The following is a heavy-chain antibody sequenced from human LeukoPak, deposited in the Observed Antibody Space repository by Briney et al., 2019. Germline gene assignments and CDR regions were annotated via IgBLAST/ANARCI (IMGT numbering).Heavy chain of an antibody. V-gene: IGHV4-34*01. J-gene: IGHJ5*02. D-gene: IGHD3-10*01. Sequence: SETLSLTCAVYGGSFSGYYWSWIRQPPGKGLEWIGSIYYSGSTYYNPSLKSRVTISVDTSKNQFSLKLSSVTAADTAVYYCALTMVRGVNSWFDPWGQGTLVTVSS. CDR3: ALTMVRGVNSWFDP. CDR2: IYYSGST. CDR1: GGSFSGYY.